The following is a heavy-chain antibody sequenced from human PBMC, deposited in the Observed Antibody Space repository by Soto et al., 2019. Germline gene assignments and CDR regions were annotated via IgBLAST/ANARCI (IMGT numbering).Heavy chain of an antibody. CDR1: GGSLSDYY. Sequence: SETLSLTCAVYGGSLSDYYWSWIRQPPGKGLEWIGEIYHSGSTNYNPSLKSRVTISVDTSKNQFSLKLSSVTAADTAVYYCASSRLGNYYYYYYMDVWGKGTTVTVSS. D-gene: IGHD7-27*01. CDR2: IYHSGST. V-gene: IGHV4-34*01. J-gene: IGHJ6*03. CDR3: ASSRLGNYYYYYYMDV.